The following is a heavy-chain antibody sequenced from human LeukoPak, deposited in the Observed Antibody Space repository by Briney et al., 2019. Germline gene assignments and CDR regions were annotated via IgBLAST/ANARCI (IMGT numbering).Heavy chain of an antibody. D-gene: IGHD3-3*01. CDR3: ARDKSLRFLEWLPPGGFDY. CDR2: ISYDGSNK. J-gene: IGHJ4*02. CDR1: GFTFSSYA. Sequence: PGGSLRLSCAASGFTFSSYAMHWVRQAPGKGLDWVAVISYDGSNKYYADSVKGRFTISRDNSKNTLYLQMNSLRAEDTAVYYCARDKSLRFLEWLPPGGFDYWGQGTLVTVSS. V-gene: IGHV3-30*01.